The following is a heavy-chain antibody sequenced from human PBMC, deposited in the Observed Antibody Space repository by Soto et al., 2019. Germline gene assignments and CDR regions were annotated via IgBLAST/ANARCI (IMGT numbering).Heavy chain of an antibody. V-gene: IGHV3-33*01. J-gene: IGHJ5*02. Sequence: PGGSLRLSCAASGFTFSSYCIHWVRQAPCKGLEWVAVIWYDGINKYYADSVKGRLTISRDNSKNTLYLQMNSLRAEDTAVYYCERDPFAQQLDTPMRVGWFDPFGQVTLVTVYS. D-gene: IGHD6-13*01. CDR3: ERDPFAQQLDTPMRVGWFDP. CDR1: GFTFSSYC. CDR2: IWYDGINK.